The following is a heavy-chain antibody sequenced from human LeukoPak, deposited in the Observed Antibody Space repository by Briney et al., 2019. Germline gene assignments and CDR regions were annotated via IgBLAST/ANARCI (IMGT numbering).Heavy chain of an antibody. CDR2: ISAYNGNT. Sequence: ASVKVSCKASGYTFTSYGISWVRQAPGQGLEWMGWISAYNGNTNYAQKLQGRVTMTADTSTSTAYMELRSLRSDDTAVYYCALGLVPHYYYYYGMDAWGQGTTVTVSS. V-gene: IGHV1-18*01. CDR3: ALGLVPHYYYYYGMDA. J-gene: IGHJ6*02. D-gene: IGHD6-19*01. CDR1: GYTFTSYG.